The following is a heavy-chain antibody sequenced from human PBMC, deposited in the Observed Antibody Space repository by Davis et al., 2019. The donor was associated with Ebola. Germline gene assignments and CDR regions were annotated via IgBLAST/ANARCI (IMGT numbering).Heavy chain of an antibody. CDR3: AKDRGIAAAGTPSDY. D-gene: IGHD6-13*01. CDR1: GFTFSIYA. Sequence: GESLKISCAASGFTFSIYAIHWVRQAPGKGLEWVAVIAYDGSTEYYADSVKGRFTISRDNSKNTVSLQMNSLRADDTAVYYCAKDRGIAAAGTPSDYWGQGTLVTVSS. V-gene: IGHV3-30-3*01. J-gene: IGHJ4*02. CDR2: IAYDGSTE.